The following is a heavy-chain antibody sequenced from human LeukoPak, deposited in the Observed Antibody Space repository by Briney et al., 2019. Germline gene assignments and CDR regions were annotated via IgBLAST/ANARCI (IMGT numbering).Heavy chain of an antibody. D-gene: IGHD3-22*01. CDR3: ARAGYYYDSSGSRYYGMDV. CDR2: IYSGGST. CDR1: GFTVSSNY. V-gene: IGHV3-53*04. Sequence: PGGSLRLSCAASGFTVSSNYMSWVRQAPGKGLEWVSVIYSGGSTYYADSVKGRFTISRHNSKNTLYLQINSLRAEDTAVYYCARAGYYYDSSGSRYYGMDVWGQGTTVTVSS. J-gene: IGHJ6*02.